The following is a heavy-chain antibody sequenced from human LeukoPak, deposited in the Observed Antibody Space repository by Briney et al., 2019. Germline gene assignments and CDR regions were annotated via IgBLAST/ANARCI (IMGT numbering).Heavy chain of an antibody. Sequence: GGSLRLSCAASGFIFRTYAMSWVRQAPGKGLEWVSALSGSGDKTFYADSVKGRFTISRDNSKNTLYLQMNSLRAEDTAVYYCARDYSSSPDYWGQGTLVTVSS. V-gene: IGHV3-23*01. CDR3: ARDYSSSPDY. J-gene: IGHJ4*02. CDR1: GFIFRTYA. D-gene: IGHD6-6*01. CDR2: LSGSGDKT.